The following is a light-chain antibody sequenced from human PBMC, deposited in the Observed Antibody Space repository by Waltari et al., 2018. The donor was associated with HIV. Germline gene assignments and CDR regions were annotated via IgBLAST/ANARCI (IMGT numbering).Light chain of an antibody. CDR2: DYN. Sequence: QSVLTQPPSVSAAPGQKVTISCSGSSSNIGNNYVSWYQQLPGTAPKPRIYDYNERPSGIPDRFSGSKSGTSATLGITGLQTGDEADYYCGTWDSSLSAVVFGTVTKVTVL. V-gene: IGLV1-51*01. J-gene: IGLJ1*01. CDR3: GTWDSSLSAVV. CDR1: SSNIGNNY.